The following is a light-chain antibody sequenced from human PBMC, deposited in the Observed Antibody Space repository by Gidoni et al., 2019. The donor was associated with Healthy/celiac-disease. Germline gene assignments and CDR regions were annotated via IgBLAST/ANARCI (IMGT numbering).Light chain of an antibody. CDR1: QSISSY. Sequence: DIHIAQSPSSLSASVGDRLTITCLASQSISSYLEWYQQKPGKAPKLLIYAASSLQSGVPSMFSGSGSWTDFTLTISSLQPEDFATYYCQQSYSTPGTFGQXTKVEIK. CDR3: QQSYSTPGT. V-gene: IGKV1-39*01. J-gene: IGKJ1*01. CDR2: AAS.